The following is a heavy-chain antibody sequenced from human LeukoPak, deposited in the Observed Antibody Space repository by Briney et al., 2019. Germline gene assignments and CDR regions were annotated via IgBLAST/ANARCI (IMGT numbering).Heavy chain of an antibody. V-gene: IGHV1-18*01. CDR3: ARDQGEAGGDYYDSSGYYYSFDY. Sequence: ASVKVSCKASGYTLTIYGISCVPHAPGQGLEWMGSICANIGNTNYAQKIQGRVTMTTDSSTSTAYMELRSLRSDDTAVYYCARDQGEAGGDYYDSSGYYYSFDYWGQGTLVTVSS. J-gene: IGHJ4*02. CDR1: GYTLTIYG. CDR2: ICANIGNT. D-gene: IGHD3-22*01.